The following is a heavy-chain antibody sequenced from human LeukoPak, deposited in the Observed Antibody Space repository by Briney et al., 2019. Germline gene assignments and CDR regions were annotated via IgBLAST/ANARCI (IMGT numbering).Heavy chain of an antibody. CDR2: FYYSGST. V-gene: IGHV4-59*08. Sequence: PPETLSLTCTVSGGSITSHYWSWLRQTPGKGLEWIGYFYYSGSTNYNPSLESRVTMSVDTSRTHLYLNLSSVTAADTAMYYCARSGGRDGYNFGYWGQGTLVTVSS. CDR1: GGSITSHY. CDR3: ARSGGRDGYNFGY. D-gene: IGHD5-24*01. J-gene: IGHJ4*02.